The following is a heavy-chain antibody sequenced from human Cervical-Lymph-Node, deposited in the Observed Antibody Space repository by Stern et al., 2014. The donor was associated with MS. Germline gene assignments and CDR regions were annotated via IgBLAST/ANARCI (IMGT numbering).Heavy chain of an antibody. J-gene: IGHJ4*02. Sequence: QVQLGQSGAEVKKPGASVKVSCKASGYSFSSYGISWVRQAPGQGLEWMGLISAYNGNTHYAQELQGIVPIATEPSTSAAYMELRSLRSDDTAVYYCARVLSPDYYDTSVYYYVSPSFDYWGQGTLVTVSS. D-gene: IGHD3-22*01. CDR3: ARVLSPDYYDTSVYYYVSPSFDY. CDR1: GYSFSSYG. V-gene: IGHV1-18*04. CDR2: ISAYNGNT.